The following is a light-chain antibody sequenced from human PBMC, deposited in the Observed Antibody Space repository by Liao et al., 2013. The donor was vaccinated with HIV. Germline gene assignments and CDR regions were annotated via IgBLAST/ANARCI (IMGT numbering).Light chain of an antibody. CDR1: ELRDKY. CDR3: QAWDSSTVV. J-gene: IGLJ3*02. V-gene: IGLV3-1*01. CDR2: QDT. Sequence: SYELTQPPSVSVSPGQTASIACSGDELRDKYASWYQQRPGQSPVLVIYQDTKRPSGIPDRFSGSTSGNTATLTISGTQATDEADYYCQAWDSSTVVFGGGTKLTVL.